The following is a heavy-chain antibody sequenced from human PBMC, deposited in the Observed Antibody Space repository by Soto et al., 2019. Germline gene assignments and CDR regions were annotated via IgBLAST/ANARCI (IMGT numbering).Heavy chain of an antibody. CDR2: IIPIFGTA. D-gene: IGHD2-15*01. Sequence: GASVKVSCKASGGSLSSYAISWVRQAPGQGLEWVGGIIPIFGTANYAQKFQGRVTITADESTSTAYMELSSLRSEDTAVYYCARESRYCSGGSCYFLPGIDYWGQGTLVTVSS. V-gene: IGHV1-69*13. CDR1: GGSLSSYA. J-gene: IGHJ4*02. CDR3: ARESRYCSGGSCYFLPGIDY.